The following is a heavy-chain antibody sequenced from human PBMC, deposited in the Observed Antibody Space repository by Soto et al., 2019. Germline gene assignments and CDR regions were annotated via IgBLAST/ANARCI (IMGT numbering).Heavy chain of an antibody. D-gene: IGHD6-13*01. CDR3: ARISIAAAGTAGFDY. V-gene: IGHV1-3*01. CDR1: GYTSTSYA. Sequence: ASVKVSCKASGYTSTSYAMHWVRQAPGQRLEWMGWINAGNGNTKYSQKFQGRVTITRDTSASTAYMELSSLRSEDTAVYYCARISIAAAGTAGFDYWGQGTLVTVSS. CDR2: INAGNGNT. J-gene: IGHJ4*02.